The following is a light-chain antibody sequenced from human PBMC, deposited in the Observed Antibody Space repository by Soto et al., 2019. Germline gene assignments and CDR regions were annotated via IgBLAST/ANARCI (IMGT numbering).Light chain of an antibody. Sequence: EIVMTQSPATLSVSPGERATLSCRASQSVSSYLAWYQQKPGQAPRLLIYGASTRAAGIPARFSSSGSGTEYSLHISSLQTEDFAVYYCHQYNNWTPWTFGQGTKVEIK. CDR1: QSVSSY. CDR2: GAS. CDR3: HQYNNWTPWT. V-gene: IGKV3-15*01. J-gene: IGKJ1*01.